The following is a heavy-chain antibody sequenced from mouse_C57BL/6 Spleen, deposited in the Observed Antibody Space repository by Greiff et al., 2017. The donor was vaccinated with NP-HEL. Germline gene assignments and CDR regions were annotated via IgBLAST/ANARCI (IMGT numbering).Heavy chain of an antibody. CDR1: GYTFTSYW. J-gene: IGHJ2*01. Sequence: QVQLQQPGAELVKPGASVKLSCKASGYTFTSYWMHWVKQRPGQGLEWIGMIHPNSGSTNYNEKFKSKATLTVDKSSSTAYMQLSSLTSEDSAVYYCAREEDYTFFDYWGQGTTLTVSS. CDR3: AREEDYTFFDY. D-gene: IGHD2-4*01. V-gene: IGHV1-64*01. CDR2: IHPNSGST.